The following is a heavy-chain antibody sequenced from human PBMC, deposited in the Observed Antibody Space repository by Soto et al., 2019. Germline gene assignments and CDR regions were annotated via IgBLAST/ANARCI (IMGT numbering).Heavy chain of an antibody. Sequence: QVQLQESGPGLVKPSETLSLTSTVSGAFSSTYYWSWIRQPPGKGLEWIGYMNNIGRTNYNPSLKSRVTISLDTSKNQFSLKLSSVIAADTAVYYCARSFCRDAVRCNWFDPWGLGTLVTASS. D-gene: IGHD2-8*01. J-gene: IGHJ5*02. CDR2: MNNIGRT. CDR1: GAFSSTYY. V-gene: IGHV4-59*01. CDR3: ARSFCRDAVRCNWFDP.